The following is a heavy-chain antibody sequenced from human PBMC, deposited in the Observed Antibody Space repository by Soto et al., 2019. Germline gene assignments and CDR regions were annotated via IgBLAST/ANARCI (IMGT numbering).Heavy chain of an antibody. CDR1: GGTFSGYA. Sequence: SVKVSCKASGGTFSGYAISWVRQAPGQGLEWMGGIIPIFGTANYAQKFQGRVTITADESTSTAYMELSSLRSEDTAVYYCARAPRPKIDSSSWYVGAQYYYYYGMDVWGQGTTVTVSS. D-gene: IGHD6-13*01. J-gene: IGHJ6*02. CDR2: IIPIFGTA. CDR3: ARAPRPKIDSSSWYVGAQYYYYYGMDV. V-gene: IGHV1-69*13.